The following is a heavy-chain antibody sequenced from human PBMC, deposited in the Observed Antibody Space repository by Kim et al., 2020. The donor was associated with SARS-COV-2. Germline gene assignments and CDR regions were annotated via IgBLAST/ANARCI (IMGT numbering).Heavy chain of an antibody. V-gene: IGHV4-4*07. CDR3: ARDCTGDCSNWFAP. J-gene: IGHJ5*02. D-gene: IGHD2-21*01. Sequence: SETLSLTCTVSGGSITGYCWSWIWQPAGKGLEWIGRICSSGSTNYNPSFESRITMSVDTSKNQFSLKVNSATAADTAVYYCARDCTGDCSNWFAPWGQGTLVTVSS. CDR2: ICSSGST. CDR1: GGSITGYC.